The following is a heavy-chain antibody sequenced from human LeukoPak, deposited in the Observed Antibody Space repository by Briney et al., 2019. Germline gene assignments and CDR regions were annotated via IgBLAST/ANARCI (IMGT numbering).Heavy chain of an antibody. CDR3: ARAVVVVAALHP. CDR2: INHSGST. J-gene: IGHJ5*02. D-gene: IGHD2-15*01. Sequence: KPSETLSLTCAVYGGSFSGYYWSWIRQPPGKGLEWIGEINHSGSTNYNPSLKGRVTISVDTSKNQFSLKLSSVTAADTAVYYCARAVVVVAALHPWGQGTLVTVSS. CDR1: GGSFSGYY. V-gene: IGHV4-34*01.